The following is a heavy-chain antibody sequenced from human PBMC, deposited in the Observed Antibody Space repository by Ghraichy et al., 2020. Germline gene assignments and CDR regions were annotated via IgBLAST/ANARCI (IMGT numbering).Heavy chain of an antibody. CDR1: GFTFSSYA. Sequence: GGSLRLSCAASGFTFSSYAMHWVRQAPGKGLEWVAVISYDGSNKYYADSVKGRFTISRDNSKNTLYLQMNSLRAEDTAVYYCARDPSGSYYYYYMDVWGKGTTVTVSS. J-gene: IGHJ6*03. CDR3: ARDPSGSYYYYYMDV. V-gene: IGHV3-30*04. CDR2: ISYDGSNK. D-gene: IGHD1-26*01.